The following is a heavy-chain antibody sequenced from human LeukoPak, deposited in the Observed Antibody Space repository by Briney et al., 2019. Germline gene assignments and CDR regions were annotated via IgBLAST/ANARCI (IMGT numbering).Heavy chain of an antibody. V-gene: IGHV3-74*01. D-gene: IGHD3-22*01. Sequence: GGSLRLSCEASGFTFGRYWMHWVRQAPGKGLVWVSRIKSDGKTNYADSVKGRFTISRDNAKNTVSLQMDSLRAEDTGVYYCARAPSEVGGYYPEYFRHWGQGTLVTVSS. CDR3: ARAPSEVGGYYPEYFRH. CDR1: GFTFGRYW. J-gene: IGHJ1*01. CDR2: IKSDGKT.